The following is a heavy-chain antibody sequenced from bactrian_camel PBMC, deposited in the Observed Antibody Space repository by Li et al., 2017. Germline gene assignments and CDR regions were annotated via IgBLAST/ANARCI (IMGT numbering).Heavy chain of an antibody. CDR3: AADFAEWGATWYGDQSVCDY. CDR1: GFTFGDSG. V-gene: IGHV3S25*01. D-gene: IGHD6*01. J-gene: IGHJ4*01. CDR2: ISSGGDKL. Sequence: LQLVESGGGSVQPGGSLRLSCEASGFTFGDSGLSWVRQAPGKGLEWVASISSGGDKLFYADSVEGRFTISRDNAKNTVFLQMNSLKPEDTAVYYCAADFAEWGATWYGDQSVCDYWGQGTQVTVS.